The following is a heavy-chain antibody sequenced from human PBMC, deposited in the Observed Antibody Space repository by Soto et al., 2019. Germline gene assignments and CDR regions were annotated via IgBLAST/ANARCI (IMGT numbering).Heavy chain of an antibody. CDR1: GFTFSSYW. CDR3: ATVGTDYGSGSPYYSDY. J-gene: IGHJ4*02. Sequence: GGSLRLSCAASGFTFSSYWMSWVRQAPGKGLEWVSSISPSSSFLNYADSVKGRFTISRDNAKSSVNLQMNSLRAEDTAVYYCATVGTDYGSGSPYYSDYWGQGTLVTVSS. CDR2: ISPSSSFL. D-gene: IGHD3-10*01. V-gene: IGHV3-21*06.